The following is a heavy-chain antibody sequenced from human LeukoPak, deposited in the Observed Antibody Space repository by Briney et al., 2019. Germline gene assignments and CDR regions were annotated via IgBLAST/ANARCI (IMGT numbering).Heavy chain of an antibody. J-gene: IGHJ4*02. CDR2: IIPIFGTA. V-gene: IGHV1-69*13. D-gene: IGHD2-8*01. CDR1: GYTFTSYA. Sequence: SVKVSCKASGYTFTSYAMNWVRQAPGQGLEWMGGIIPIFGTANYAQKFQGRVTITADESTSTAYMELGSLRSEDTAVYYCARDNDFDYWGQGTLVTVSS. CDR3: ARDNDFDY.